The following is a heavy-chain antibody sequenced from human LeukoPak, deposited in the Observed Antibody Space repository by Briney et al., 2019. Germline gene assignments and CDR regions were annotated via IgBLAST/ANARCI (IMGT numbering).Heavy chain of an antibody. V-gene: IGHV4-38-2*02. Sequence: SETLSLTCTVSGYSISSGYYWGWIRQPPGKGLEWIGSIYHSGSTYYNPSLKGRVTISVDTSKNQFSLKPSAVTAADTAVYYCARQTTVTNWGQGTLVTVSS. CDR3: ARQTTVTN. D-gene: IGHD4-17*01. CDR2: IYHSGST. J-gene: IGHJ4*02. CDR1: GYSISSGYY.